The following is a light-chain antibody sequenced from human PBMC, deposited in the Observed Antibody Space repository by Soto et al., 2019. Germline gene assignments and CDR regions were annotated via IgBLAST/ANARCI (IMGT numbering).Light chain of an antibody. CDR2: ATS. J-gene: IGKJ2*01. CDR3: QQLNSDPYT. CDR1: QAISSY. V-gene: IGKV1-9*01. Sequence: DIQLTQSPSFLSASVGDTVTTTCRASQAISSYFAWYQQKPGKAPQLLIYATSTLRSGVPSRFSGKRSGTEFTLTISSLQPEDFATYHCQQLNSDPYTFGQGTKVDIK.